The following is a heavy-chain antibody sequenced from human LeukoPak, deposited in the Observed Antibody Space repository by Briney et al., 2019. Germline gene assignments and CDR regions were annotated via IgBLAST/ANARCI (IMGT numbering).Heavy chain of an antibody. J-gene: IGHJ4*02. CDR2: IYSGGST. V-gene: IGHV3-53*01. CDR1: GFTVSSNY. Sequence: PRGSLRLSCAASGFTVSSNYMSWVRQAPGKGLEWVSVIYSGGSTYYADSVKGRFTISRDNSKNTLYLQMNSLRAEDTAVYYCARESDYYFDYWGQGTLVTVSS. CDR3: ARESDYYFDY.